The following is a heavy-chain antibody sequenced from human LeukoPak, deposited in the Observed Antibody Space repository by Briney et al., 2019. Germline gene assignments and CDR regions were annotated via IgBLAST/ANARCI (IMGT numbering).Heavy chain of an antibody. V-gene: IGHV3-74*03. Sequence: GGSLRLSCAASGFTVSSNYMSWVRQAPGKGLVWVSYVNGDGSSTTYADSVKGRFTISRDNAKNTLYLQLNSLRAEDTAVYYCVRGGYGSIDYWGQGTLVTVSS. CDR1: GFTVSSNY. CDR2: VNGDGSST. CDR3: VRGGYGSIDY. J-gene: IGHJ4*02. D-gene: IGHD4-17*01.